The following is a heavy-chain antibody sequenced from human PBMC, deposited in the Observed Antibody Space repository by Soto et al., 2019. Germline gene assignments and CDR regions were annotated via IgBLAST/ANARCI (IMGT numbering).Heavy chain of an antibody. V-gene: IGHV4-59*12. CDR2: IYYSGST. CDR3: ARDHYENNEYDAFDI. Sequence: SETLSLTCTVSGGSISSYYWSWIRQPPGKGLEWIGYIYYSGSTNYNPSLKSRVTISMDGSKNQISLKLSSVTAADTAVYYCARDHYENNEYDAFDIWGQGTMVTVSS. CDR1: GGSISSYY. D-gene: IGHD3-22*01. J-gene: IGHJ3*02.